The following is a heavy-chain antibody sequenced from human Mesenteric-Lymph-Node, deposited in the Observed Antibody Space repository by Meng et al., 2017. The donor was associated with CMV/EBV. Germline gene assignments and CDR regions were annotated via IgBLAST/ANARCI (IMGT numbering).Heavy chain of an antibody. V-gene: IGHV3-7*01. CDR2: INQDGSEK. Sequence: GESLKISCAASGFTFSSYWMSWVRQAPGKGLEWVASINQDGSEKYYVDSVKGRFTISRDNAKNSLDLQMNSLRDEDTAVYYCGRGGQSSSRSSLPNWGQGTLVTVSS. D-gene: IGHD6-13*01. J-gene: IGHJ4*02. CDR1: GFTFSSYW. CDR3: GRGGQSSSRSSLPN.